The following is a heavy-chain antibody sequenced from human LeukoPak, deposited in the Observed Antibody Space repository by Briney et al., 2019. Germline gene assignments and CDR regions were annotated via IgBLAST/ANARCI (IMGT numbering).Heavy chain of an antibody. J-gene: IGHJ4*02. CDR1: GLTLSSYG. CDR3: ARDQEEYYDILTGYHLPDY. V-gene: IGHV3-30*03. CDR2: ISHDGSNK. D-gene: IGHD3-9*01. Sequence: QPGRSLRLSCAASGLTLSSYGMHWVRQAPGKGLEWVAVISHDGSNKYYADSVKGRFTISRDNSKNTLYLQMNSLRAEDTAVYYCARDQEEYYDILTGYHLPDYWGQGTLVTVSS.